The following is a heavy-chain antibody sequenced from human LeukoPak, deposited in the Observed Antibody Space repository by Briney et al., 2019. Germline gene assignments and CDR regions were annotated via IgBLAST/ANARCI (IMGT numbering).Heavy chain of an antibody. D-gene: IGHD3-10*01. CDR3: ARQRRFGEPWYFDY. CDR2: IYYIGST. CDR1: GGSISSYY. V-gene: IGHV4-59*08. J-gene: IGHJ4*02. Sequence: PSETLSLTCTVSGGSISSYYWSWIRQPPGKGLEWIGYIYYIGSTNYNPSLKSRVTISVDTSKNQFSLKLRSVTAADTDVYYCARQRRFGEPWYFDYWGQGALVTVSS.